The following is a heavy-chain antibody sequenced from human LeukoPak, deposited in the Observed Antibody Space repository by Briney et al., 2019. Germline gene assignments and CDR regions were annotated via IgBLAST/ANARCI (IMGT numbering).Heavy chain of an antibody. CDR2: IIPIFGTA. Sequence: SVKVSCKASGGTFSSYAISWVRQAPGQGLEWMGGIIPIFGTANYAQKFQGRVTITADESTSTAHMELSSLRSEDTAVYYCARVDDSSGYYGHFDYWGQGTLVTVSS. J-gene: IGHJ4*02. D-gene: IGHD3-22*01. CDR3: ARVDDSSGYYGHFDY. V-gene: IGHV1-69*01. CDR1: GGTFSSYA.